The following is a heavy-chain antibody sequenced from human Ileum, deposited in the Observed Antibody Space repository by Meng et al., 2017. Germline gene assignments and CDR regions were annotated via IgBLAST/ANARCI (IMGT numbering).Heavy chain of an antibody. Sequence: QVQLQEPGPGLVKPSQTPFLTCTVSGGSISSGGYYWSWIRQHPGKGLEWIGYIYYSGTTYYNPSLKSRVTISVDTSKNQFSLKLSSVTAADTAVYYCAREPPAAAGTGADYWGQGTLVTVSS. V-gene: IGHV4-31*03. CDR3: AREPPAAAGTGADY. J-gene: IGHJ4*02. CDR1: GGSISSGGYY. CDR2: IYYSGTT. D-gene: IGHD6-13*01.